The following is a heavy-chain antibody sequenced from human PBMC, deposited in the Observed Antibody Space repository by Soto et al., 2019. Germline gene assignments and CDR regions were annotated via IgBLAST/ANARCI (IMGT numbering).Heavy chain of an antibody. D-gene: IGHD1-26*01. CDR1: GYTFTAYY. V-gene: IGHV1-2*02. Sequence: QVQLVQSGAEVKKPGASVKVSCKASGYTFTAYYVHWVRQAPGQGLEWMGWINPNSGSTNFAQRFQGRVTLAWDTSINTASMELNSLTFDDTAVYYCARGGAGRLAPATGPVDYWGQGTLVTLSS. J-gene: IGHJ4*02. CDR3: ARGGAGRLAPATGPVDY. CDR2: INPNSGST.